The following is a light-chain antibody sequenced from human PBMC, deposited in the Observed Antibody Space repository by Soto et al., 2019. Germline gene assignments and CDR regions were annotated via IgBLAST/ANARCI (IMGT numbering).Light chain of an antibody. CDR1: QSVSSSA. CDR3: QYYGTSPQT. Sequence: EIVLAQSPATLSSFPGGIVXLSCMASQSVSSSALAWYQQKPGQAPRRLIYGASSRATGIPDRFSGSGSGTDFTLTISRLEPEDFAVDYCQYYGTSPQTFGQGTKVDIK. J-gene: IGKJ1*01. V-gene: IGKV3-20*01. CDR2: GAS.